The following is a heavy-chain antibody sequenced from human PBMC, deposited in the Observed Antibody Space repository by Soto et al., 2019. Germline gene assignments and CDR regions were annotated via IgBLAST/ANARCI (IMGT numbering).Heavy chain of an antibody. Sequence: GGSLRLSCAASGFTFSSYWMHWVRQAPGKGLVWVSRINSDGSSTSYADSVKGRFTISRDNAKNTLYLQMNSLRAEDTAVYYCAREPYSSSWYGHREGYFDYWGQGTLVTVSS. D-gene: IGHD6-13*01. V-gene: IGHV3-74*01. J-gene: IGHJ4*02. CDR2: INSDGSST. CDR3: AREPYSSSWYGHREGYFDY. CDR1: GFTFSSYW.